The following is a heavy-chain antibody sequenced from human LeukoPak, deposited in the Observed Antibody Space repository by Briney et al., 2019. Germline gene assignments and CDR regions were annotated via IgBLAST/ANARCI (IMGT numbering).Heavy chain of an antibody. CDR3: ARREVGANHWFDP. D-gene: IGHD1-26*01. J-gene: IGHJ5*02. CDR1: GYSFTSYW. Sequence: GESLKISCKGSGYSFTSYWIGWVRQMPGKGLEWMGIIYPGDSETRYSPSFQGQVTISVDKSISTAYLQWSSLKASDTAMYFCARREVGANHWFDPWGQGTLVTVSS. CDR2: IYPGDSET. V-gene: IGHV5-51*01.